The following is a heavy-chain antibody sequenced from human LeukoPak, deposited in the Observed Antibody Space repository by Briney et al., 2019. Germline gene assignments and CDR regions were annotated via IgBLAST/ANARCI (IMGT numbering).Heavy chain of an antibody. V-gene: IGHV4-34*01. CDR2: INHSGST. Sequence: SETLSLTCAVYGGSFSGYYWSWIRQPPGKGLEWIGEINHSGSTNYNPSLKSRVTISVDTSKNQFSLKLSSVTAADTAVYYCARRALYYDSGGYYVVNWFDPWGQGTLVTVSS. J-gene: IGHJ5*02. CDR3: ARRALYYDSGGYYVVNWFDP. D-gene: IGHD3-22*01. CDR1: GGSFSGYY.